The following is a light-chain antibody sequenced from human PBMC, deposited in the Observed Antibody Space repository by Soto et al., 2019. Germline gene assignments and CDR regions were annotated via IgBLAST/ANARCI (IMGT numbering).Light chain of an antibody. J-gene: IGLJ1*01. CDR1: SSDVGGYNY. CDR3: CSYAGRYAYV. CDR2: DVS. V-gene: IGLV2-11*01. Sequence: QSALTQPRSVSGSPGQSVTISCTGTSSDVGGYNYVSWYQQHPGKAPKLMIYDVSKRPSGVPDRFSGSKSGNTASLTISVLQAEDEADYYCCSYAGRYAYVFGTGTKVTVL.